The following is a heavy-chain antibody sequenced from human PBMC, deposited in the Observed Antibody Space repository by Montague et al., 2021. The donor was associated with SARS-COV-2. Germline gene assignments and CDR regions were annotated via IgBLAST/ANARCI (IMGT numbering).Heavy chain of an antibody. D-gene: IGHD1-26*01. Sequence: SETLSPTRALYGGSFSGYYWSWIRQPPGKGLEWIGEINPSGGNNXNPFLESGVTISADTSKKQFSLKFSSVSAADTAVYYCARGRYGGAAYWGQGTLVTVTS. J-gene: IGHJ4*02. CDR3: ARGRYGGAAY. CDR2: INPSGGN. V-gene: IGHV4-34*01. CDR1: GGSFSGYY.